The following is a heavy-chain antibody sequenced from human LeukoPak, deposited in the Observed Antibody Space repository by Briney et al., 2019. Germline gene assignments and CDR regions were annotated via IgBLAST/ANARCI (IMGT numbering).Heavy chain of an antibody. CDR1: GGSISSYY. J-gene: IGHJ5*02. CDR2: IYYSGNT. D-gene: IGHD6-13*01. V-gene: IGHV4-59*01. CDR3: AREAGRFGSSWYGWFDP. Sequence: SETLSLTCTVSGGSISSYYWSWIRQPPGKGLEWIGYIYYSGNTNYNPSLKSRVTISVDTSKNQVSLKVSSVTAEDTAVYYCAREAGRFGSSWYGWFDPWGQGTLVTVSS.